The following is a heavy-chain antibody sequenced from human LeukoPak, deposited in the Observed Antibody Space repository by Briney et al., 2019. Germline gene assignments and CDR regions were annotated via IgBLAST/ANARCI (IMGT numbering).Heavy chain of an antibody. J-gene: IGHJ6*02. CDR2: INPSGGST. CDR1: GYTFTSYY. Sequence: ASVKVSCKASGYTFTSYYMHWVRQAPGQGLEWMGIINPSGGSTSYAQKFQGRVTMTRDTSTSTVYMELSSLRSEDTAVYYCARDRGPIFGVVIISTYYYYYGMDVWGQGTTVTVS. V-gene: IGHV1-46*01. CDR3: ARDRGPIFGVVIISTYYYYYGMDV. D-gene: IGHD3-3*01.